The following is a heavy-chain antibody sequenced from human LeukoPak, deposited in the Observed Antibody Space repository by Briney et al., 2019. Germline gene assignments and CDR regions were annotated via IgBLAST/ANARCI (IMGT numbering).Heavy chain of an antibody. CDR1: GGTFSIYA. CDR3: ARGYSGVSYGSGSYYLNWFDP. D-gene: IGHD3-10*01. J-gene: IGHJ5*02. Sequence: SVTVSCKSSGGTFSIYAISWVRQAPGQGLEWMGRIIPILGIANYAQKFQGRVTITADKSTSTAYMELSSLRSEDTAVYYCARGYSGVSYGSGSYYLNWFDPWGQGTLVPVSS. V-gene: IGHV1-69*04. CDR2: IIPILGIA.